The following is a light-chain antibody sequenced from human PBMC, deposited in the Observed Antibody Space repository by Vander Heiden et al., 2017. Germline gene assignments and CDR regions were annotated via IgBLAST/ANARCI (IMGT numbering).Light chain of an antibody. CDR1: SLRSYY. CDR2: GKN. CDR3: NSRDSSGNHVV. Sequence: VSVALGQTVRITCQGDSLRSYYASWYQQKPGQAPVLVIYGKNNRPSGIPDRFSGSSSGNTASLTITGAQAEDEADYYCNSRDSSGNHVVFGGGTKLTVL. V-gene: IGLV3-19*01. J-gene: IGLJ2*01.